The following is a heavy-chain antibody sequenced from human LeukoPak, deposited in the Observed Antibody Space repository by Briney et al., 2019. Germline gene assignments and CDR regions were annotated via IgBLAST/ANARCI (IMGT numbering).Heavy chain of an antibody. Sequence: GGSLRLSCAASGFTFSYYAMSWVRQAPGKGLEWVSTIPGSGGAWVSSITGTASRPFYADSVKGRFTISRDNSKNTLYLQMNSLRAEDTAVYYCAKVNYDDSSGFYYESEIDYWGQGALVTVSS. D-gene: IGHD3-22*01. CDR1: GFTFSYYA. J-gene: IGHJ4*02. CDR3: AKVNYDDSSGFYYESEIDY. CDR2: IPGSGGAWVSSITGTASRP. V-gene: IGHV3-23*01.